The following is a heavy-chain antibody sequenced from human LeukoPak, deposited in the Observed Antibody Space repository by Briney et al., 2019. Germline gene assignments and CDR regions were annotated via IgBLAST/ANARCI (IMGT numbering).Heavy chain of an antibody. CDR2: ISSSSSYI. CDR3: AREETAYYYGSGRYAFDI. J-gene: IGHJ3*02. D-gene: IGHD3-10*01. Sequence: GGSLRLSCAASGFTFSSYSMNWVRQAPGKGLEWVSSISSSSSYIYYADSVKGRFTISRDNAKNSLYLQMNSLRAEDTAVYYCAREETAYYYGSGRYAFDIWGQGTMVTVSS. CDR1: GFTFSSYS. V-gene: IGHV3-21*01.